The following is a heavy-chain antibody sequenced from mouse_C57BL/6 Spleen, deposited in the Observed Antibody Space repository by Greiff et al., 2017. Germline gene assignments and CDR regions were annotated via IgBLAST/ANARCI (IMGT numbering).Heavy chain of an antibody. CDR3: ATIFDY. J-gene: IGHJ2*01. CDR1: GYTFTSYW. V-gene: IGHV1-69*01. CDR2: IDPSDSYT. Sequence: QVQLQQPGAELVMPGASVKLSCKASGYTFTSYWMHWVKQRPGQGLEWIGEIDPSDSYTNYNQKFKGKSTLTVDKSSSTAYMQLSSLTSEDSAVYYCATIFDYWGQGTTRTVSS.